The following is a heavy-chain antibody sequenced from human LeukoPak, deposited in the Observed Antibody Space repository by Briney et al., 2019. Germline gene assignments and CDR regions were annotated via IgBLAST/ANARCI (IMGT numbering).Heavy chain of an antibody. CDR2: INEDGNEK. D-gene: IGHD1-26*01. CDR1: GFRFRNYW. V-gene: IGHV3-7*01. J-gene: IGHJ1*01. Sequence: PGGSLRLPCVASGFRFRNYWMAWIRHAPGRGLEWVANINEDGNEKYYLDSVRGRFIISRDNARNSLFLQMNSLRGEDTGVYYCVRELVVGPADYFQSWGQGTLVAVSS. CDR3: VRELVVGPADYFQS.